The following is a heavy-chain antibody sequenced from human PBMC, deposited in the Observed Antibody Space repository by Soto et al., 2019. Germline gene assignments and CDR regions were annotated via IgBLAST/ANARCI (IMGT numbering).Heavy chain of an antibody. J-gene: IGHJ6*01. CDR1: GGTFSNYA. V-gene: IGHV1-69*12. CDR3: ARDKDRLQVGGNYYYAMDV. D-gene: IGHD6-25*01. CDR2: IIPLFRTP. Sequence: QAQLVQSGAEVKKPGSSVKVSCKASGGTFSNYAISWVRQAPGQGLEWMGGIIPLFRTPDYSQKFQGRVSITAGECTSTVDMELSRLRSEDTAVYYCARDKDRLQVGGNYYYAMDVWGQGTTVTVSS.